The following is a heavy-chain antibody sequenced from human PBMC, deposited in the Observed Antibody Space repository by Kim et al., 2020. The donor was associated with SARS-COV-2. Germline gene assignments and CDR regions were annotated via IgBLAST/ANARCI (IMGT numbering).Heavy chain of an antibody. CDR2: INAGNGNT. CDR1: GYSFTSYA. CDR3: APTYNYEISGPYYHY. D-gene: IGHD3-22*01. J-gene: IGHJ4*02. Sequence: ASVKVSCKASGYSFTSYAMHWVRQAPGQRLEWMGWINAGNGNTKYSQKFQGRVTITRDTSASTAYMELNSLRSEDTAVYYCAPTYNYEISGPYYHYWGQGTLVTVSS. V-gene: IGHV1-3*01.